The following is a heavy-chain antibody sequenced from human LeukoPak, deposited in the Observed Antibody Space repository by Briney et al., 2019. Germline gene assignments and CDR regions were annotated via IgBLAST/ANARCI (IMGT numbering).Heavy chain of an antibody. Sequence: ASVKVSCKASGYTFTGYYMHWVRQAPGQGLEWMGWINPNSGGTNYAQKFQGWVTMTRDTSISTAYMELSRLRSDDTAVYYCARSRYSGSYSDYWGQGTLVTVSS. CDR1: GYTFTGYY. J-gene: IGHJ4*02. D-gene: IGHD1-26*01. V-gene: IGHV1-2*04. CDR2: INPNSGGT. CDR3: ARSRYSGSYSDY.